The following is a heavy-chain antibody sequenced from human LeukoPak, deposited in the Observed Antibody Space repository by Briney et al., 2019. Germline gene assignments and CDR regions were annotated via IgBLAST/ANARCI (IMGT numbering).Heavy chain of an antibody. V-gene: IGHV3-53*01. D-gene: IGHD2-21*02. CDR3: ARGSRGDWVAFDI. J-gene: IGHJ3*02. CDR1: GFTVSSNY. Sequence: GGSLRLSCAASGFTVSSNYMSWVRQAPGKGLEWVSVIYSGDSTYYADSVKGRFTISRDNSKNTLYLQMNSLRAEDTALYYCARGSRGDWVAFDIWGQGTMVTVSS. CDR2: IYSGDST.